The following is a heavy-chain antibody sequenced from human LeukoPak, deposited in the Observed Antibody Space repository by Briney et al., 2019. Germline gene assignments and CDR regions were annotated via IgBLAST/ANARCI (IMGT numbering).Heavy chain of an antibody. CDR2: IYTSGST. V-gene: IGHV4-4*07. CDR1: GGSISSYY. J-gene: IGHJ5*02. CDR3: ARDIVVVPAAIYGGWFDP. D-gene: IGHD2-2*02. Sequence: SETLSLTCTVSGGSISSYYWSWIRQPAGKGLEWIGRIYTSGSTNYNPSLKSRVTMSVDTSKNQFSLKLSSVTAADTAVYYCARDIVVVPAAIYGGWFDPGAREPWSPSPQ.